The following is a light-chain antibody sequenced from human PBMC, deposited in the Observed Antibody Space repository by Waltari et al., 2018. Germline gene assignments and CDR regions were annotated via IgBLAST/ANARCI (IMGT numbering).Light chain of an antibody. Sequence: ETVMTQSPATLFVSPGERATLSCRASQSVSRNLAWYQQKPGQAPRLLIYEPSTRATGIPARVRGGGAGTEVTLAISSVQSEDVAICHGHQYKDWPPWTFGQGTKVEIK. CDR1: QSVSRN. CDR3: HQYKDWPPWT. J-gene: IGKJ1*01. CDR2: EPS. V-gene: IGKV3-15*01.